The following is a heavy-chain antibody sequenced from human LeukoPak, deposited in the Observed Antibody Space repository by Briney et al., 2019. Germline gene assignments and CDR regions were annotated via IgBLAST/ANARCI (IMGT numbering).Heavy chain of an antibody. CDR1: GFTVSSNY. J-gene: IGHJ4*02. D-gene: IGHD1-26*01. CDR2: IYSGGST. V-gene: IGHV3-66*01. CDR3: ARGSGSYYDLDY. Sequence: GGSLRLSCAASGFTVSSNYMSWVRQAPGKGLEWASVIYSGGSTYYADSVKGRFTISRDNSKNTLYLQMNSLRAGDTAVYYCARGSGSYYDLDYWGQGTLVTVSS.